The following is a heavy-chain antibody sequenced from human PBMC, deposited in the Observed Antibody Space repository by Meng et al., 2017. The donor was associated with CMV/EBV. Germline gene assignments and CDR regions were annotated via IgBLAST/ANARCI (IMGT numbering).Heavy chain of an antibody. CDR2: VSGSGGST. J-gene: IGHJ6*02. Sequence: GESLKISCAASGFTFSSYAMSWVRQAPGKGLEWVSAVSGSGGSTYYADSVKGRFTISRDNSKNTLYLQMNSLRAEDTAVYYCAKDRGRITIFGVVHYVVFSGMDVWGQGTTVTVSS. CDR3: AKDRGRITIFGVVHYVVFSGMDV. D-gene: IGHD3-3*01. CDR1: GFTFSSYA. V-gene: IGHV3-23*01.